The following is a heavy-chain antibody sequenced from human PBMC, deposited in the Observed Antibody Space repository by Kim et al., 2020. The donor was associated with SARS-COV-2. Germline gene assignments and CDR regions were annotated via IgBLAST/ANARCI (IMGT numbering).Heavy chain of an antibody. J-gene: IGHJ4*01. CDR1: GGFFSGSY. V-gene: IGHV4-34*01. Sequence: SETLSLTCAVSGGFFSGSYWSWIRQAPGEGLEWIGEISDIGYTKYNPSLKSRVTISVDTAKNLISLSLNSVTAADTAVYYCARHGGLHFVYWGHGTLVTASS. CDR2: ISDIGYT. CDR3: ARHGGLHFVY. D-gene: IGHD6-25*01.